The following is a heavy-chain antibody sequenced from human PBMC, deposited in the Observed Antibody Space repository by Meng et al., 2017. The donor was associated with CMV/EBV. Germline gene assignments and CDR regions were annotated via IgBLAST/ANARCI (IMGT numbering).Heavy chain of an antibody. CDR2: ISSSGSTI. J-gene: IGHJ6*02. Sequence: GGSLRLSCAASGFTFSVYYMSWIRQAPGKGLEWVSYISSSGSTIYYADSVKGRFTISRDNAKNSLYLQMNSLRAEDTAVYYCARAMNWILYYYYGMDVWGQGTTVTVSS. CDR3: ARAMNWILYYYYGMDV. V-gene: IGHV3-11*01. CDR1: GFTFSVYY. D-gene: IGHD1-1*01.